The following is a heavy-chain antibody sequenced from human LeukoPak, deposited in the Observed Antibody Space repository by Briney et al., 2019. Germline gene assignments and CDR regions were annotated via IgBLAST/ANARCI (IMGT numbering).Heavy chain of an antibody. CDR1: GFTFSSYS. D-gene: IGHD3-10*01. CDR2: ISSSSSTI. V-gene: IGHV3-48*01. Sequence: GGSLRLSCAASGFTFSSYSMNWVRQAPGKGLEWVSYISSSSSTIYYADSVKGRFTISRDNSKNTLYLQMNSLRAEDTAVYYCARSQNYYGSGDYWSPGTLVTVSS. J-gene: IGHJ4*02. CDR3: ARSQNYYGSGDY.